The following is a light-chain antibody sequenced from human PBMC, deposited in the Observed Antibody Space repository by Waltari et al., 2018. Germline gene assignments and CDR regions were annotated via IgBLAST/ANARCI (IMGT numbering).Light chain of an antibody. J-gene: IGKJ2*01. Sequence: DIQMTQSPSSLSASVGDRATITCQASHDISNYLNWYQQKPGKAPKLLIYDASNLEKGVPSRFSGSESGTDFSFTSSLQPEDIATYYCQQFDNLVYTFGQGTKLEIK. CDR3: QQFDNLVYT. V-gene: IGKV1-33*01. CDR2: DAS. CDR1: HDISNY.